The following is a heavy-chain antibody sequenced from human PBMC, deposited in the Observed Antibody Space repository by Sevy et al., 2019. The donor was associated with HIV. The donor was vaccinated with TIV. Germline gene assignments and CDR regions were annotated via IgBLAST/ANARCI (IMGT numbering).Heavy chain of an antibody. CDR2: IYPGDSDI. J-gene: IGHJ4*02. V-gene: IGHV5-51*01. D-gene: IGHD3-22*01. Sequence: GESLKISCKGSGYRFISYWIGWVRQMPGKGLEWMGIIYPGDSDIRYSPSFQGQVTISADKSIRTAYLQCSSLQASDTAMYFCARRGFDSSGYPQYYFDYWGQGTLVTVSS. CDR1: GYRFISYW. CDR3: ARRGFDSSGYPQYYFDY.